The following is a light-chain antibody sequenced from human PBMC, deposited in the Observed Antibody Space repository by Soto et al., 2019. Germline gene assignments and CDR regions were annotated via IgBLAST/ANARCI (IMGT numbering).Light chain of an antibody. V-gene: IGKV1-5*03. CDR1: QTVSSW. CDR2: KAS. Sequence: DIQMTHSPSTLSASVGDRVTMTCRDSQTVSSWLAWYQQKPGKAPKLLMYKASTLKSGVPSRFSGSGSGTEFTLTISSLQPDDFATYYCQQYNSYSPWTFGQGTKVDIK. J-gene: IGKJ1*01. CDR3: QQYNSYSPWT.